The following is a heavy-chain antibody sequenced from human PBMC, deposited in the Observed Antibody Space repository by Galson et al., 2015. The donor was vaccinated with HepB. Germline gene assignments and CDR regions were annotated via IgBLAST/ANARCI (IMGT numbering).Heavy chain of an antibody. CDR2: IYPGDSDT. Sequence: QSGAEVKKPGESLNISCKSSGYSFTSFWIGWVRQMPGKGLEWMGIIYPGDSDTRYSPSFQGQVTISADKSISTAYLQWSSLKASDTAMYYCARRGIVGVSDYWYFDLWGRGTLVTVSS. J-gene: IGHJ2*01. CDR1: GYSFTSFW. CDR3: ARRGIVGVSDYWYFDL. V-gene: IGHV5-51*01. D-gene: IGHD2-21*01.